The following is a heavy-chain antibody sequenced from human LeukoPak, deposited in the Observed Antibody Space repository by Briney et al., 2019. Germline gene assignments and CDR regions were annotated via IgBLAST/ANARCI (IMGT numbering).Heavy chain of an antibody. CDR1: GGSFSGYY. Sequence: MTSETLSLTCAVYGGSFSGYYWSWIRQPPGKGLEWIGEINHSGSTNYNPSLKSRVTISVDTSKNQFSLKLSSVTAADTAVYYCARGRPPRQQLASVGYYYYGMDVWGKGTTVTVSS. D-gene: IGHD6-13*01. J-gene: IGHJ6*04. V-gene: IGHV4-34*01. CDR3: ARGRPPRQQLASVGYYYYGMDV. CDR2: INHSGST.